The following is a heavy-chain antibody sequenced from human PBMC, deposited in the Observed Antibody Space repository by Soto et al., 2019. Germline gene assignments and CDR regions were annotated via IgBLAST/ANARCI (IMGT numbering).Heavy chain of an antibody. D-gene: IGHD2-21*02. V-gene: IGHV3-23*01. CDR3: VYDCWLGSDCYSPLDS. CDR2: IIENGGAT. Sequence: EVQLLESGGDLVQPGGSLRLSCAASGFTFSNYAMSWVRQAAGTGLDWVSAIIENGGATHYAESVKGRFTISRDNSKNMLYLQMNSLRAENTAVYYCVYDCWLGSDCYSPLDSRGQGTLVTVAS. CDR1: GFTFSNYA. J-gene: IGHJ4*02.